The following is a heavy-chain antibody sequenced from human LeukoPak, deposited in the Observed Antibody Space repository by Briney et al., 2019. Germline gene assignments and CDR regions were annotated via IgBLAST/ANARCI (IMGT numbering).Heavy chain of an antibody. D-gene: IGHD6-6*01. J-gene: IGHJ4*02. V-gene: IGHV4-34*01. CDR3: ARELTSSSSIDY. Sequence: SPTLSLTCAVYGGSFSGYYWSWIRPPPGKGLEWIGEINHSGSTNYNPSLKSRVTISVDTSKNQFSLKLSSVTAADTAVYYCARELTSSSSIDYWGQGTLVTVSS. CDR2: INHSGST. CDR1: GGSFSGYY.